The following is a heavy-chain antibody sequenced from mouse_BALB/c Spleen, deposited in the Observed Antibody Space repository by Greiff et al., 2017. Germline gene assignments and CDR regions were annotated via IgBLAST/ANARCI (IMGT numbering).Heavy chain of an antibody. J-gene: IGHJ3*01. V-gene: IGHV4-1*02. CDR1: GFDFSRYW. CDR2: INPDSSTI. CDR3: ARRGFYYDYAWFAY. Sequence: EVQLVESGGGLVQPGGSLKLSCAASGFDFSRYWMSWVRQAPGKGLEWIGEINPDSSTINYTPSLKDKFIISRDNAKNTLYLQMSKVRSEDTALYYCARRGFYYDYAWFAYWGQGTLVTVSA. D-gene: IGHD2-4*01.